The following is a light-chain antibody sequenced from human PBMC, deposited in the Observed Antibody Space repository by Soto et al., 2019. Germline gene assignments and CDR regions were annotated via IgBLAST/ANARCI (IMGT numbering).Light chain of an antibody. J-gene: IGLJ1*01. V-gene: IGLV1-47*01. CDR1: SSNIGSNY. Sequence: QSVRTQPASASGTPGERVSISCSGSSSNIGSNYVYWYQQLPGTAPKLLIYRNNQRPSGVPDRFSGSKSGTSASLAISGLRSEDEADYYCAAWDDSLSGYVFGTGTKVTVL. CDR3: AAWDDSLSGYV. CDR2: RNN.